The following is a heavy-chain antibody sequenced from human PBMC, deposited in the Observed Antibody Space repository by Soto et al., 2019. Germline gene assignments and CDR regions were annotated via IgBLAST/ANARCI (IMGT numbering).Heavy chain of an antibody. CDR3: ARGEGRGAYYYYGMDV. Sequence: PSETLSLTCTVSGGSIISYYWSWIRQPPGKGLEWIGYIYYSGSTNYNPSLKSRVTISVDTSKNQFSLKLSSVTAADTAVYYCARGEGRGAYYYYGMDVWGQGTTVTVTS. J-gene: IGHJ6*02. D-gene: IGHD3-10*01. V-gene: IGHV4-59*12. CDR1: GGSIISYY. CDR2: IYYSGST.